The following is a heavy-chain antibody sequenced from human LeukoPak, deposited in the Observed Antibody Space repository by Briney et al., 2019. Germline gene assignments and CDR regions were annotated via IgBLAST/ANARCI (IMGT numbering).Heavy chain of an antibody. V-gene: IGHV3-53*01. D-gene: IGHD3-22*01. Sequence: PGGSLRLSCADSGLTVSTNYMYWVRQAPGRGLEWVSVVYSGGGTYYADSVKGRFTISRDNSKKRLYLQMNSLRAEGTAVYYCTAGSSGVFDYWGQGTLVTVSS. J-gene: IGHJ4*02. CDR1: GLTVSTNY. CDR3: TAGSSGVFDY. CDR2: VYSGGGT.